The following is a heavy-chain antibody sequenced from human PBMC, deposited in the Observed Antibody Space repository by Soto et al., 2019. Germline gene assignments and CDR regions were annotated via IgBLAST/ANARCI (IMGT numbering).Heavy chain of an antibody. CDR3: ARHGYNYGGGYFDY. J-gene: IGHJ4*02. D-gene: IGHD5-18*01. CDR1: GVTVSSNY. V-gene: IGHV3-66*04. Sequence: EVQLVESGGGLVQPGGSLRLSCAASGVTVSSNYMSWVRQAPGKGLEWVSVIYSGGSTYYADSVKGRFTISRDNSKNTLYLQMNSLRAEDTAVCYCARHGYNYGGGYFDYWGQGPLVTVSS. CDR2: IYSGGST.